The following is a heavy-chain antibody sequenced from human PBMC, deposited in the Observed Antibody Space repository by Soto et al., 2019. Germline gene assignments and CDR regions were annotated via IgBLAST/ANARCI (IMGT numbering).Heavy chain of an antibody. CDR2: ISGSGGST. CDR3: ARQFEYYYDSSGHRDYYGMDV. V-gene: IGHV3-23*01. D-gene: IGHD3-22*01. J-gene: IGHJ6*02. Sequence: GGSLRLSCAASGFTFSNYAVTWVRQAPGKGLEWVSTISGSGGSTYYADSVKGRFTISRDNSKNSLYLQMNSLRAEDTAVYYCARQFEYYYDSSGHRDYYGMDVWGQGTTVTV. CDR1: GFTFSNYA.